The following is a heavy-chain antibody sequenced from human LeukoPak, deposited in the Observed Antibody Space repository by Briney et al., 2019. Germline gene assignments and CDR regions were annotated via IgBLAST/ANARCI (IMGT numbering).Heavy chain of an antibody. Sequence: ASVKVSCKASDYTFSRFGISWVRQAPGQGLEWMAWIGIYSGDTKYAQKFQGRVTMTTDTSTSTAYMELRSLRSDDTAMYYCARSDLDIVVVPALFDYWGQGTLVTVSS. CDR3: ARSDLDIVVVPALFDY. D-gene: IGHD2-2*03. CDR1: DYTFSRFG. J-gene: IGHJ4*02. CDR2: IGIYSGDT. V-gene: IGHV1-18*01.